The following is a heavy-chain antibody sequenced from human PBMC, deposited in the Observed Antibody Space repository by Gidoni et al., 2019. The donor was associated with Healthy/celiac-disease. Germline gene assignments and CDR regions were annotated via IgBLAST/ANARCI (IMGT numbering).Heavy chain of an antibody. Sequence: QLQLQESGPGLVKPSATLSLTCTVSGGSISSSSYYWGWIRQPPGKGLEWIGSIYYSGSTYYNPSLKSRVTISVDTSKNQFSLKLSSVTAADTAVYYCAMSESRNVWGSYRYFYWGQGTLVTVSS. CDR1: GGSISSSSYY. CDR3: AMSESRNVWGSYRYFY. J-gene: IGHJ4*02. D-gene: IGHD3-16*02. CDR2: IYYSGST. V-gene: IGHV4-39*01.